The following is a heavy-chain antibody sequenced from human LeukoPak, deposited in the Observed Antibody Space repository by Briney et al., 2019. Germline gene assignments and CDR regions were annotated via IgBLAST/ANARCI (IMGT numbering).Heavy chain of an antibody. Sequence: GGPRRLSCAASGFTFSNYGMHWVRKAPGKGLEGGAIIWYDGSNKYYADSVKGRFTISRDNSKNTLYLQMNSLRAEDTAVYYCARDGGYGGNPNDAFDMWGQGTMVTVSS. V-gene: IGHV3-33*01. D-gene: IGHD4-23*01. CDR1: GFTFSNYG. CDR2: IWYDGSNK. J-gene: IGHJ3*02. CDR3: ARDGGYGGNPNDAFDM.